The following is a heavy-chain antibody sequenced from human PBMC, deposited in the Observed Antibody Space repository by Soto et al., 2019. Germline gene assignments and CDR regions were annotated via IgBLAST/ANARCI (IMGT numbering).Heavy chain of an antibody. D-gene: IGHD5-18*01. CDR3: SRGILV. CDR1: GGSINSGGYC. V-gene: IGHV4-31*03. CDR2: ISYGGST. J-gene: IGHJ4*02. Sequence: QVQLQESGPGLVKPSQTLSLTCNVSGGSINSGGYCWSWIRQHPGKGLDWIGCISYGGSTSYNPSLKSRVTISVNTSKNHVSLTLTSVTAADTAVYYCSRGILVWGQGALITVSS.